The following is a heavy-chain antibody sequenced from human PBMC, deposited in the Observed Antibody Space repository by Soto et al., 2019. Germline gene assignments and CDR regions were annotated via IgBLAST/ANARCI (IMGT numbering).Heavy chain of an antibody. CDR1: GDSISSGAYY. J-gene: IGHJ6*02. D-gene: IGHD3-10*01. V-gene: IGHV4-31*03. Sequence: QVELQESGPGPMKPSQTLSLTCSVSGDSISSGAYYWNWIRQHPGEGLEWIGKFNHSGNTYYNPSPKSRVTLSIDTSKNQFSLNVISVTAADTAVYYCARSGLWFWDVYGMDVWGQGTTVTVSS. CDR3: ARSGLWFWDVYGMDV. CDR2: FNHSGNT.